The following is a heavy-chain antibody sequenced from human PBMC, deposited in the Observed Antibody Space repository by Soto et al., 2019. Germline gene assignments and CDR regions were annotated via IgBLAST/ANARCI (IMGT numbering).Heavy chain of an antibody. CDR1: GYTFTSYG. D-gene: IGHD1-26*01. J-gene: IGHJ4*02. CDR2: ISANNGNT. Sequence: QVQLVQSGAGVKKPGASVKVSCKASGYTFTSYGISWVRQAPGQGLEWMGWISANNGNTNYAQKIQGRVTMTTDTSTSTAYMELRSLRSDDTAVYYCARDGRYSGSYGGYYFDYWGQGTLVTVSS. V-gene: IGHV1-18*01. CDR3: ARDGRYSGSYGGYYFDY.